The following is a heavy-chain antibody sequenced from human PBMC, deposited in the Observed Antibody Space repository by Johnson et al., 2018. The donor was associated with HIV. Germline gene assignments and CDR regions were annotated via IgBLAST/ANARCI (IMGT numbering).Heavy chain of an antibody. Sequence: VQLVESGGGLVQPGGSLKLSCAASRFTFDNYAMNWVRQVPGKGLEWVSGISWNGGSTGYADSVKGRFSISRDNAKNSLYLQMNSLRAEDTAVYYCARDKNNRIAAAALAAFDIWGQGTMVTVSS. CDR1: RFTFDNYA. J-gene: IGHJ3*02. CDR2: ISWNGGST. CDR3: ARDKNNRIAAAALAAFDI. V-gene: IGHV3-20*04. D-gene: IGHD6-13*01.